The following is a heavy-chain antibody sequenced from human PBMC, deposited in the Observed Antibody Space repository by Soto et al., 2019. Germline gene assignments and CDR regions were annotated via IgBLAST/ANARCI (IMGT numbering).Heavy chain of an antibody. D-gene: IGHD3-22*01. Sequence: ASVKVSCKASGGTFSSYSINWVRQAPGQGLEWMGEIIPIFGTANYAQKFQGRVTITADESTSTAYMELSSLRSEDTAVYYCARDYHDTRGRAFDIWGQGTRVTVSS. CDR2: IIPIFGTA. CDR1: GGTFSSYS. J-gene: IGHJ3*02. CDR3: ARDYHDTRGRAFDI. V-gene: IGHV1-69*13.